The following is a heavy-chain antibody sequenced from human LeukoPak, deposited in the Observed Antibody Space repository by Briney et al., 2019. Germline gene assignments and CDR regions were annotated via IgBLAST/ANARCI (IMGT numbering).Heavy chain of an antibody. CDR3: ARLFSYYYYMDV. V-gene: IGHV4-4*09. D-gene: IGHD2-21*01. J-gene: IGHJ6*03. CDR2: IYTSGST. Sequence: SETLSLTCAVYGGSFSGYHWTWIRQSPGKGLEWIGYIYTSGSTNYNPSLKSRVTISVDTSKNQFSLKLSSVTAADTAVYYCARLFSYYYYMDVWGKGTTVTVSS. CDR1: GGSFSGYH.